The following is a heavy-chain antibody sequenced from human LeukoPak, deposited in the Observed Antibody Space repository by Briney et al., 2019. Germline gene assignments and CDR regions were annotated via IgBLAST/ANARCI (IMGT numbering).Heavy chain of an antibody. D-gene: IGHD5-24*01. Sequence: SETLSLTCTVSGGSISSSSYYWGWIRQPPGKGLEWIGSIYYSGSTYYNPSLKSRVTISVDTSKNQFSLKLSSVTAADTAVYYCARQAWLFDYWGQRTLVTVSS. CDR3: ARQAWLFDY. CDR1: GGSISSSSYY. CDR2: IYYSGST. V-gene: IGHV4-39*01. J-gene: IGHJ4*02.